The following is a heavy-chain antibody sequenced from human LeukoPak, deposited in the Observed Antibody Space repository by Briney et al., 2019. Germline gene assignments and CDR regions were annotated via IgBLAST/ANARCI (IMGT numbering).Heavy chain of an antibody. CDR3: ARQKYSSGWSGDY. Sequence: GASVKVSCKASGYTFTGYYMHWVRQAPGQGLEWMGWINPNSGGTNYAQKFQGRVTMTRDTSISTAYMELGRLRSDDTAVYYCARQKYSSGWSGDYWGQGTLVTVSS. D-gene: IGHD6-19*01. J-gene: IGHJ4*02. CDR2: INPNSGGT. CDR1: GYTFTGYY. V-gene: IGHV1-2*02.